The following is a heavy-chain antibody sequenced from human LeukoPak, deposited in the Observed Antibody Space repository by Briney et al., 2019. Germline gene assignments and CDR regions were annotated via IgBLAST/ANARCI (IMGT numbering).Heavy chain of an antibody. CDR3: AKDLGIAVAASFDY. V-gene: IGHV3-11*01. J-gene: IGHJ4*02. D-gene: IGHD6-19*01. CDR1: GFTFSDYY. CDR2: ISSSGSTI. Sequence: GGSLRLSCAASGFTFSDYYMSWIRQAPGKGLEWVSYISSSGSTIYYADSVKGRFTISRDNSKNTLYLQMNSLRAEDTAVYYCAKDLGIAVAASFDYWGQGTLVTVSS.